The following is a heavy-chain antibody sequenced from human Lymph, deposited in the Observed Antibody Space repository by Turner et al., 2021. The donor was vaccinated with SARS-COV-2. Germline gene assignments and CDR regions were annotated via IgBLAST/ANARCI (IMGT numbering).Heavy chain of an antibody. D-gene: IGHD3-3*01. J-gene: IGHJ6*02. CDR2: INPNSGGT. CDR3: ARDVERYNDFWSGYSGGYGLDV. CDR1: GYTFPGYY. V-gene: IGHV1-2*02. Sequence: QVQLVQSGAEVQKPGASVKVSCKASGYTFPGYYMHWVRQAPGQGLEWMGWINPNSGGTNYAQKFQGRVTMTRDTSISTAYMELSRLRSDDTAVYYCARDVERYNDFWSGYSGGYGLDVWGQGTTVTVSS.